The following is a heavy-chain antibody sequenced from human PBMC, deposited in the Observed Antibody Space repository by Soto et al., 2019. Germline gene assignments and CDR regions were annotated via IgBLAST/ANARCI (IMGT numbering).Heavy chain of an antibody. CDR3: ARDGDEHWFDP. J-gene: IGHJ5*02. CDR1: GGSISSGGYY. CDR2: IYYSGST. V-gene: IGHV4-31*03. D-gene: IGHD7-27*01. Sequence: QVQLQESGPGLVKPSQTLSLTCTVSGGSISSGGYYWSWIRQHPGKGLEWIGYIYYSGSTYYNPALKSRVTISVDTPTNPFSLKLSSVTAADTAVYYCARDGDEHWFDPWGQGTLVTVSS.